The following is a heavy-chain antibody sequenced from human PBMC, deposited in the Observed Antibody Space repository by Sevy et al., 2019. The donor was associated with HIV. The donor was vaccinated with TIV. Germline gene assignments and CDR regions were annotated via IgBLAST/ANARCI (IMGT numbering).Heavy chain of an antibody. V-gene: IGHV3-7*03. J-gene: IGHJ3*02. D-gene: IGHD6-13*01. CDR3: ARDIGAGIAAAGVTFDI. Sequence: GGSLRLSCAASAFTFSSYWMSWVRQAPGKGLEWVANIKQDGSEKYYVDSVKGRFTISRDNAKNSLYLQMNSLRAEDTAVYYCARDIGAGIAAAGVTFDIWGQGTMVTVSS. CDR1: AFTFSSYW. CDR2: IKQDGSEK.